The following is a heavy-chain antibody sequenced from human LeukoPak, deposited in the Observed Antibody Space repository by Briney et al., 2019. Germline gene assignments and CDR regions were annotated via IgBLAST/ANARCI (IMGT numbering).Heavy chain of an antibody. J-gene: IGHJ4*02. V-gene: IGHV4-39*01. CDR3: ARLFYGVEGVDY. CDR1: GGSISSSSYY. CDR2: IYYSGST. Sequence: PSETLSLTCTVSGGSISSSSYYWGWIRQPPGKGLEWIGSIYYSGSTYCNPSLKSRVTISVDTSKNQFSLKLSSVTAADTAVYYCARLFYGVEGVDYWGQGTLVTVSS. D-gene: IGHD4-17*01.